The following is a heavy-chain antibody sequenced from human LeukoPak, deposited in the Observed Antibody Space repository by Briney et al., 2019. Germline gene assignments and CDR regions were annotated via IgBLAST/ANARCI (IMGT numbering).Heavy chain of an antibody. CDR2: ISGSGGST. CDR1: GFTFSSSG. J-gene: IGHJ3*02. Sequence: GGTLRLSCAASGFTFSSSGMSWVRQAPGKGLEWVSAISGSGGSTYYADSVKGRFTISRDNAKNSLYLQMNSLRAEDTAVYYCARHYSRAFDIWGQGTMVTVSS. D-gene: IGHD5-18*01. V-gene: IGHV3-23*01. CDR3: ARHYSRAFDI.